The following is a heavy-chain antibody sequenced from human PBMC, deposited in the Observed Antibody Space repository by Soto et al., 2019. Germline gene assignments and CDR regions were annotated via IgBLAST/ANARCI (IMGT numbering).Heavy chain of an antibody. Sequence: GSLRLSCAASGFTFSSYAMSWVRQAPGKGLEWVSAISGSGGSTYYADSVKGRFTISRDNSKNTLYLQMNSLRAEDTAVYYCATDLGNPPDYYYYYGMDVWGQGTTVTVSS. J-gene: IGHJ6*02. CDR3: ATDLGNPPDYYYYYGMDV. CDR2: ISGSGGST. V-gene: IGHV3-23*01. CDR1: GFTFSSYA.